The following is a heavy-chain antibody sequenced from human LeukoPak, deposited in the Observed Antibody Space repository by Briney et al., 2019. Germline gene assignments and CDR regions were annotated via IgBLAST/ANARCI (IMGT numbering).Heavy chain of an antibody. CDR3: ASPYNILGMAHPGFDY. D-gene: IGHD7-27*01. J-gene: IGHJ4*02. Sequence: SETLSLTCAVYGGSFSGYYWSWIRQPPGKGLEWIGEINHSGSTNYNPSLKSRVTISVDTSKNQFSLKLSSVTAADTAVYYCASPYNILGMAHPGFDYWGQGTLVTVSS. CDR2: INHSGST. V-gene: IGHV4-34*01. CDR1: GGSFSGYY.